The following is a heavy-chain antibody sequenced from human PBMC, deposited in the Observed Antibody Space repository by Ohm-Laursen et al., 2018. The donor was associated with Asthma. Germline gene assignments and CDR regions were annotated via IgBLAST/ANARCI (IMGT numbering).Heavy chain of an antibody. J-gene: IGHJ3*02. CDR3: ARRDFSGGDPSAAFDI. V-gene: IGHV3-30*03. Sequence: SLKLSCSASGFIFSGYGMHWVRQAPGKGLEWVAVISYDGSNTYYADSVKGRFTISRDNSKNTLYMQMNSLRAEDTAVYYCARRDFSGGDPSAAFDIWGQGTMVTVSS. CDR1: GFIFSGYG. D-gene: IGHD2-21*02. CDR2: ISYDGSNT.